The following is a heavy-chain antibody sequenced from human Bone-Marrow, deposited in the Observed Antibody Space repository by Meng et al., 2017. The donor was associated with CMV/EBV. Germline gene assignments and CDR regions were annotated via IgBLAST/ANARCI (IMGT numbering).Heavy chain of an antibody. J-gene: IGHJ4*02. CDR2: IKQDGSEK. CDR1: GFTFSSYW. CDR3: ARAIGLGY. Sequence: GGSLRLSCAASGFTFSSYWMSWVRQAPGKGLEWVANIKQDGSEKYYVDSVKGRFTISRDNLRNSVYLQMNSLRDEDSAVYYCARAIGLGYWGQGTMVTVSS. V-gene: IGHV3-7*01. D-gene: IGHD6-19*01.